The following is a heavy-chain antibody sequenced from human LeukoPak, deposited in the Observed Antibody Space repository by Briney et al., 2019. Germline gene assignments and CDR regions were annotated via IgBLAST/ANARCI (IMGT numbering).Heavy chain of an antibody. CDR3: ARNSTTVNHVYKSFDY. CDR1: GDSITTGIYY. Sequence: SETLSLTCSVSGDSITTGIYYWAWIRQSPGKGLEWIGSVFYSGSTSYNPSLRSRVSISVDTSKNQFSLELGSVTAADTAVYYCARNSTTVNHVYKSFDYWGRGTLVAVSS. CDR2: VFYSGST. V-gene: IGHV4-39*01. J-gene: IGHJ4*02. D-gene: IGHD4-17*01.